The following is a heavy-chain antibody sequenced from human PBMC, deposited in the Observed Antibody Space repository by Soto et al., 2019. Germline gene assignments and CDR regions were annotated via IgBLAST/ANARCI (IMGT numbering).Heavy chain of an antibody. V-gene: IGHV3-48*02. CDR2: ISDSSSSTI. Sequence: EVQLVESGGGLVQPGGSLRLSCAASGFTFSSYSMNWVRQAPGKGLEWVSYISDSSSSTIYYADSVKGRFTISRDNAKXXLYLQMNSLRDEDTAVYYCARDTQDDFWSGYYRDYWGQGTLVTVSS. CDR3: ARDTQDDFWSGYYRDY. J-gene: IGHJ4*02. D-gene: IGHD3-3*01. CDR1: GFTFSSYS.